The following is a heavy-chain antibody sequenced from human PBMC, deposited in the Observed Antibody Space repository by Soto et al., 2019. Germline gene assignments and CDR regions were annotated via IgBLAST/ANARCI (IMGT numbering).Heavy chain of an antibody. D-gene: IGHD1-26*01. J-gene: IGHJ4*02. V-gene: IGHV3-30*02. CDR2: IWDDGDKK. Sequence: GGSLRLSCAASGFTFSDYGMHWVRQPPGKGLEWLASIWDDGDKKIYGDSVKGRFTASRDNSKGTLYLEMDSLRAEDTAVYYCTTWRSRFNFAYWGQGALVTV. CDR3: TTWRSRFNFAY. CDR1: GFTFSDYG.